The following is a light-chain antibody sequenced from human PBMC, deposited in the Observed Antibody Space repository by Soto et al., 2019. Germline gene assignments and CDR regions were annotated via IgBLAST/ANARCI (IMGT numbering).Light chain of an antibody. V-gene: IGLV1-40*01. CDR2: ENS. J-gene: IGLJ3*02. CDR1: SSNFGAGYD. Sequence: QSVLTQPPSVSGAPGQRVTISCTGSSSNFGAGYDVHWYQHLPGTAPKLLIYENSNRPSGVPDRFSGSISGTSASLAITGLQAEYEADYYCQSYDSSLGDWVFGGGTKLTVL. CDR3: QSYDSSLGDWV.